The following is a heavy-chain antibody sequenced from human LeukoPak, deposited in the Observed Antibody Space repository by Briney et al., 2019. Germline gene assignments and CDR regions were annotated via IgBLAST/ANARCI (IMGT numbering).Heavy chain of an antibody. V-gene: IGHV3-23*01. CDR2: ISGSGGST. D-gene: IGHD3-10*01. CDR1: GFTFSNAW. Sequence: GGSLRLSCAATGFTFSNAWMSWVRQAPGKGLEWVAAISGSGGSTYYADSVKGRSTICRDNSKNTLYLQMNSLRAEDTAVYYCAKFGLDGSGRYHDAFDIWGQGTMVTVSS. CDR3: AKFGLDGSGRYHDAFDI. J-gene: IGHJ3*02.